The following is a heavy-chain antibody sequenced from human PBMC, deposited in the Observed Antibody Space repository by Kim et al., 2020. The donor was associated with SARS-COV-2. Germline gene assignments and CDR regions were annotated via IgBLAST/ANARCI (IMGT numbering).Heavy chain of an antibody. CDR3: TRSLEY. CDR2: DGGQK. J-gene: IGHJ4*02. V-gene: IGHV3-7*01. Sequence: DGGQKYHVDSVKGRFTTTRDNAENSLYLQMNSLRVEDTAIYYCTRSLEYRDQGTLVTVSS.